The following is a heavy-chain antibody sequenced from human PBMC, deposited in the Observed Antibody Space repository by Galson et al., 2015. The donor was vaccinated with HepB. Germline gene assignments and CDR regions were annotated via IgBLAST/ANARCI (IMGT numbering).Heavy chain of an antibody. D-gene: IGHD4-17*01. CDR1: RFTFSSYA. Sequence: LRLSCAASRFTFSSYAMHWVRQAPGKGLVWVSRINSDGSSTSYADSVKGRFTISRDNAKNTPYLQMNSLRAEDTAVYYCARAGDYGDYTSNYYYYYYYGMDVWGQGTTVTVSS. CDR2: INSDGSST. CDR3: ARAGDYGDYTSNYYYYYYYGMDV. J-gene: IGHJ6*02. V-gene: IGHV3-74*01.